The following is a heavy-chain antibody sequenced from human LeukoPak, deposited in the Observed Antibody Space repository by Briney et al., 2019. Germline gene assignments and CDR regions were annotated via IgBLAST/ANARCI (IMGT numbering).Heavy chain of an antibody. CDR1: GSSISNYY. D-gene: IGHD6-19*01. V-gene: IGHV4-4*07. Sequence: NPSETPSLTCTVPGSSISNYYWTWIRQPAGEGLEWIGRIYNSGGTNYNPSLKTRVTLSVDTSKNQVSLKLSSVTAADTAMYYCAREAEYSSGWYLFDYWGQGILVTVSS. CDR3: AREAEYSSGWYLFDY. CDR2: IYNSGGT. J-gene: IGHJ4*02.